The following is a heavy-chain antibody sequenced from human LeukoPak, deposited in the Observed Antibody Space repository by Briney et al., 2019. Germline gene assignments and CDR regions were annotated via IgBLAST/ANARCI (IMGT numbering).Heavy chain of an antibody. CDR2: ISGSGGST. V-gene: IGHV3-23*01. D-gene: IGHD6-19*01. CDR1: RFTFSSYE. J-gene: IGHJ4*02. Sequence: GGSLRLSCVDSRFTFSSYEMNWVRQAPGKGLEWVSAISGSGGSTYYADSVKGRFTISRDNSKNTLYLQMNSLRAEDTAVYYCAKRSVAGPVDYWGQGTLVTVSS. CDR3: AKRSVAGPVDY.